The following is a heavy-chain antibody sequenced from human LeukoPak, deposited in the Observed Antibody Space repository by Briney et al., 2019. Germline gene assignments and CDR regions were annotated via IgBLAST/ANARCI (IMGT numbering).Heavy chain of an antibody. CDR2: IYYSGST. CDR1: GGSISSYY. CDR3: ARDSSSGSSWYDDWFDP. J-gene: IGHJ5*02. V-gene: IGHV4-59*01. Sequence: SEALSLTCTVSGGSISSYYWSWIRQPPGKGLEWIGYIYYSGSTNYNPSLKSRVTISVDTSKNQFSLKLSSVTAADTAVYYCARDSSSGSSWYDDWFDPWGQGTLVTVSS. D-gene: IGHD6-13*01.